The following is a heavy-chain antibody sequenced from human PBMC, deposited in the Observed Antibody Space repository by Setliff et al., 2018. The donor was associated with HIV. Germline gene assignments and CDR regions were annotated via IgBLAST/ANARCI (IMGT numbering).Heavy chain of an antibody. CDR2: ISAYNVNT. D-gene: IGHD3-22*01. V-gene: IGHV1-18*01. CDR1: GYSFTSHG. Sequence: ASVKVSCKASGYSFTSHGVSWVRQAPGQGLEWMGWISAYNVNTKYSQKFPDRVTMTRDTSTSTAYMELSRLRSDDTAVYYCARGMDYYDTSGYYQYYFDYWGQGTLVTVSS. J-gene: IGHJ4*02. CDR3: ARGMDYYDTSGYYQYYFDY.